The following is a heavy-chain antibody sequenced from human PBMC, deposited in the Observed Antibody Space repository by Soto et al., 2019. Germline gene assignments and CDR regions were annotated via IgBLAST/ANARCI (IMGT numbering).Heavy chain of an antibody. D-gene: IGHD3-3*01. CDR1: GGTFGNSA. V-gene: IGHV1-69*12. J-gene: IGHJ5*02. CDR2: IVPMFGTA. CDR3: ERDGDPQSAFWSGPLGGGRFDP. Sequence: QVQLVQSGAEVKKPGSSVNVSCKTSGGTFGNSAVTWVRQAPGQGLEWLGGIVPMFGTANYAQKFQGRVTITADESTITAYMELNRRKTDDTSVYYCERDGDPQSAFWSGPLGGGRFDPWGQGTLVTVSS.